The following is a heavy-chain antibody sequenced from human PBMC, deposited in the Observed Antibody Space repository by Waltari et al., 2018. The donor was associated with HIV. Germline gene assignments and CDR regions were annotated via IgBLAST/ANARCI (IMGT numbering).Heavy chain of an antibody. CDR1: GFTFTKYW. Sequence: EVQLVESGGGLVQPGGSLRLSCAASGFTFTKYWMTWARQAQGRGLRGRANIKQDESEKYYVDALKSRFTISRDNAKNSLFLQMNSLRVEDTAVYYCAREALYDSSGYYFDYWGQGTLVTVSS. CDR3: AREALYDSSGYYFDY. V-gene: IGHV3-7*01. J-gene: IGHJ4*02. D-gene: IGHD3-22*01. CDR2: IKQDESEK.